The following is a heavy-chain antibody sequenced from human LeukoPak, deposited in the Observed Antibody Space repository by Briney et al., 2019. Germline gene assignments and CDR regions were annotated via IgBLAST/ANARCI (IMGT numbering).Heavy chain of an antibody. CDR2: ISAYNGNT. Sequence: ASVKVSCKASGYTFTSYGISWGRRAPGQRLEWMGWISAYNGNTNYAQKLQGRVTMTTDTSTSTAYMELRSLRSDDTAVYYCARLQLLQAYYYYYYMDAWGKGTTVTVSS. J-gene: IGHJ6*03. CDR1: GYTFTSYG. CDR3: ARLQLLQAYYYYYYMDA. D-gene: IGHD2-2*01. V-gene: IGHV1-18*01.